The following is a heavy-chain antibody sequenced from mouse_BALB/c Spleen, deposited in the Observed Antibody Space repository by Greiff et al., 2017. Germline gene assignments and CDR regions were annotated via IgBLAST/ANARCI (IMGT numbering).Heavy chain of an antibody. Sequence: QVQLQQSGAELAKPGASVKMSCKASGYTFTSYWMHWVKQRPGQGLEWIGYINPSTGYTEYNQKFKDKATLTADKSSSTAYMQLSSLTSEDSAVYYCARSYYYGSSYVGFAYWGQGTRVTVSA. CDR2: INPSTGYT. CDR3: ARSYYYGSSYVGFAY. CDR1: GYTFTSYW. D-gene: IGHD1-1*01. V-gene: IGHV1-7*01. J-gene: IGHJ3*01.